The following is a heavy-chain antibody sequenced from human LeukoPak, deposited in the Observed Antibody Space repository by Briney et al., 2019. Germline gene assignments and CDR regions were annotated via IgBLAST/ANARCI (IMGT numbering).Heavy chain of an antibody. V-gene: IGHV4-30-4*01. J-gene: IGHJ5*02. CDR1: GGSISSDNHQ. CDR3: ARYGSGSTWFDP. D-gene: IGHD3-10*01. CDR2: INYSGST. Sequence: SQTLSLTCTVSGGSISSDNHQWRWIRQPPGKGLEWIGYINYSGSTYYSPSLKSRVTISVDTSKNQFFLKLSSVTAADTAVYYCARYGSGSTWFDPWGQGTLVTVSS.